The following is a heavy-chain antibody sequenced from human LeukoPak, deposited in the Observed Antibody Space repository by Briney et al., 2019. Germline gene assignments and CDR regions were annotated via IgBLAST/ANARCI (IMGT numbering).Heavy chain of an antibody. J-gene: IGHJ4*02. Sequence: GGSLRLSCAASGFTFSSYAMSWVRQAPGKGLEWVSAISGSGGSTYYADSVKGRFTISRDNSKNTLYLQMNSLRAEDTAVYYCAKSLWASYYDFWSVTTGFDYWGQGTLVTVSS. CDR1: GFTFSSYA. D-gene: IGHD3-3*01. CDR2: ISGSGGST. V-gene: IGHV3-23*01. CDR3: AKSLWASYYDFWSVTTGFDY.